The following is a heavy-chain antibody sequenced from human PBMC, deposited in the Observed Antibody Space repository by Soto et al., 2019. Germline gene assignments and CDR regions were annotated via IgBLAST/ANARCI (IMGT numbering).Heavy chain of an antibody. Sequence: QVQLQQWGAGLLKPSETLSLTCAVYGGSFSGYYWSWIRQPPGKGLGWIGEINHSGSTNYNPSLKSRVTISVDTSKNQFSLKLSSVTAADTAVYYCARGHRTGYDYYYGMDVWGQGTTVTVSS. D-gene: IGHD6-13*01. J-gene: IGHJ6*02. CDR1: GGSFSGYY. V-gene: IGHV4-34*01. CDR2: INHSGST. CDR3: ARGHRTGYDYYYGMDV.